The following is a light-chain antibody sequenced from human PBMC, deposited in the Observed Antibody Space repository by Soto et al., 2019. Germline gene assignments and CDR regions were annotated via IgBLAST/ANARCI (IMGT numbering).Light chain of an antibody. J-gene: IGKJ5*01. Sequence: EVVLTQSPGTLSLSPGEIATLSFRASQSVSSSDLAWYQQKPGQAPRLLISGASSRATGIPDRFSGSGSGTDFTLTISRLEPEDFAVYYCQQYGSSITFGQGTRLEIK. V-gene: IGKV3-20*01. CDR1: QSVSSSD. CDR3: QQYGSSIT. CDR2: GAS.